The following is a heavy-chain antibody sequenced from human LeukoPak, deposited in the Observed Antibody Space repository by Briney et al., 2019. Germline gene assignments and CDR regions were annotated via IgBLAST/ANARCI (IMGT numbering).Heavy chain of an antibody. D-gene: IGHD2-15*01. J-gene: IGHJ4*02. CDR3: ASGGWYRGY. CDR1: WVYFKWYF. V-gene: IGHV4-34*01. Sequence: DTLPLIRSVYWVYFKWYFRTWIGQPARKGLEWIGKINHRGSTNYNPSLKSRVTISVDTSKNHFSLDLTSVTAADTAVYYCASGGWYRGYWGQGTLVTVSS. CDR2: INHRGST.